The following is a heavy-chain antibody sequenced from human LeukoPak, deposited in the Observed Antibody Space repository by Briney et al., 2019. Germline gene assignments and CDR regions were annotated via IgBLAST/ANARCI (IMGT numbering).Heavy chain of an antibody. CDR1: GFTFSAYG. CDR3: ARVGYSGSPGDY. D-gene: IGHD1-26*01. V-gene: IGHV3-30*02. J-gene: IGHJ4*02. Sequence: SGGSLRLSCAASGFTFSAYGMHWVRQAPGKGLEWLAFVRYDGSNKYYADSVKGRFTISRDYSRNMLYLQMDSLRAEDTAVYYCARVGYSGSPGDYWGQGTLVTVSS. CDR2: VRYDGSNK.